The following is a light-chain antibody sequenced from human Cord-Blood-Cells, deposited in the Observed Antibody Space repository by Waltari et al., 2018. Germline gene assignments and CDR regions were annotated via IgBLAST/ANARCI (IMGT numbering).Light chain of an antibody. CDR3: QQYYSTPTWT. J-gene: IGKJ1*01. V-gene: IGKV4-1*01. CDR1: PGVLYSSNNKNY. Sequence: DIVMTRSPASLAVSLGERATIHCKSTPGVLYSSNNKNYLAWYQQKPGQPPKLLIYWASTRESGVPDRFSGSGSGTDFTLTISSLQAEDVAVYYCQQYYSTPTWTFGQGTKVEIK. CDR2: WAS.